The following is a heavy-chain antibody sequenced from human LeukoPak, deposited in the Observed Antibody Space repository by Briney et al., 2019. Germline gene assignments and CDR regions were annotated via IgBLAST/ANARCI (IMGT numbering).Heavy chain of an antibody. D-gene: IGHD3-22*01. Sequence: SETLSLTCTVSGYSINSGYYWGWIRQPPGKGLEWIGSIYHSGSTYYNPSLKSRVTISVDTSKNQFSLKLSSVTAADTAVYYCARVPAASEYYYDSSGYYSGGYFQHWGQGTLVTVSS. V-gene: IGHV4-38-2*02. CDR2: IYHSGST. CDR3: ARVPAASEYYYDSSGYYSGGYFQH. CDR1: GYSINSGYY. J-gene: IGHJ1*01.